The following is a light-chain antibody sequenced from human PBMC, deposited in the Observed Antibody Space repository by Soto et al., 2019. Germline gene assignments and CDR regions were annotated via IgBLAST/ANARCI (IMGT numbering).Light chain of an antibody. CDR3: QQYYSYWT. Sequence: IQMTQSPATLSASVGDRVTITCRASQSIDNWLAWYQQIPGQAPKLLVYDASTLENGVPARFSGSRSGPEFSLTISSLQPDDFATYYCQQYYSYWTFGQGTKVDIK. J-gene: IGKJ1*01. V-gene: IGKV1-5*01. CDR1: QSIDNW. CDR2: DAS.